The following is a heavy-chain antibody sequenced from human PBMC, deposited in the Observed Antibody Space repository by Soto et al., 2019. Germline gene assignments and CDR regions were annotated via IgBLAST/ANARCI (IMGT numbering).Heavy chain of an antibody. V-gene: IGHV5-10-1*01. CDR2: IDPSDSYT. CDR3: ARVTVVVPAAIGGYYYYGMDV. Sequence: PGESLKISCKGSGYGFTTYWISWVRQMPGKGLGWMGRIDPSDSYTNYSPSFQGHVTISADKSISTAYLQWSSLKASDTAMYYCARVTVVVPAAIGGYYYYGMDVWGQGTTVTVSS. D-gene: IGHD2-2*02. J-gene: IGHJ6*02. CDR1: GYGFTTYW.